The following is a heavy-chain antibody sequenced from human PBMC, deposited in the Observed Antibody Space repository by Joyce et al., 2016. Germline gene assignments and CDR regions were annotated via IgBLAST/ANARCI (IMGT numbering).Heavy chain of an antibody. V-gene: IGHV5-51*01. J-gene: IGHJ4*02. D-gene: IGHD6-19*01. CDR2: IYPSDSDT. Sequence: EVQLVQSGAEVKKPGESLKISCKVSGDNFNSYWIGWMRQMPGKGLEWMGLIYPSDSDTRYSPSFQGQVTISADKSISTAYLQWSSLKASDTAIYYCARPFISSGADDWGQGTLVTVSS. CDR1: GDNFNSYW. CDR3: ARPFISSGADD.